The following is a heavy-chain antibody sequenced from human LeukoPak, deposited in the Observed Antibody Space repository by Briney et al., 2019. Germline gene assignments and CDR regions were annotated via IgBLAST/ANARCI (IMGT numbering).Heavy chain of an antibody. Sequence: PGRSLRLSCAASGFTFSSYGMHWVRQAPGTGLEWVAVIWYDGCNKYYADSVKGRFTISRDNCKNTLYLQMNSLRAEDTAVYYCAKDSKESGFDYWGQGTLVTVSS. CDR3: AKDSKESGFDY. CDR2: IWYDGCNK. D-gene: IGHD3-10*01. J-gene: IGHJ4*02. CDR1: GFTFSSYG. V-gene: IGHV3-33*06.